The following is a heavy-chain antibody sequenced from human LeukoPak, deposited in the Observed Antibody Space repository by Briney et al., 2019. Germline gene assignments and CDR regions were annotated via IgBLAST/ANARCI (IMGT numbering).Heavy chain of an antibody. V-gene: IGHV3-48*02. Sequence: PGGSLRLSCAASGFTVSSYSMNWVRQAPGKGLEWVSYISNSSSSTIYYADSVKGRFTISRDNAKNSLYLQMNSLRDEDTAVYYCARAFGLTDYWGQGTLVTVSS. D-gene: IGHD3/OR15-3a*01. CDR2: ISNSSSSTI. CDR1: GFTVSSYS. J-gene: IGHJ4*02. CDR3: ARAFGLTDY.